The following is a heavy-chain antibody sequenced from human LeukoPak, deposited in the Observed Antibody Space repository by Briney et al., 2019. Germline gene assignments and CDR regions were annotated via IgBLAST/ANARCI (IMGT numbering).Heavy chain of an antibody. Sequence: SQTLSLTCTVSGYSPSSGYYGAWIRRPPGKGLEWIGSIYHSGRTYYNPSMKSRVTISVDTSKNQFSLKLSSVPAAHTAVYYCARGYRSSWYLNWFDLWGQGTLVTVSS. V-gene: IGHV4-38-2*02. J-gene: IGHJ5*02. CDR1: GYSPSSGYY. CDR3: ARGYRSSWYLNWFDL. D-gene: IGHD6-13*01. CDR2: IYHSGRT.